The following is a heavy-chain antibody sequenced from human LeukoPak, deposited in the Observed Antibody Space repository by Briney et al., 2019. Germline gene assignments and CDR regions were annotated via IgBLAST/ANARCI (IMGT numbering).Heavy chain of an antibody. Sequence: GGSLRLSCAASGFTFSSYSMNWVRQAPGKGLEWVSSISSSSSYIYYADSVKGRFTISRDNAKNSLYLQMNSLRAEDTAVYYCGRGVGSRSFYVFWSGPGRDVGGKGTRAPVP. V-gene: IGHV3-21*01. CDR2: ISSSSSYI. D-gene: IGHD3-3*01. CDR3: GRGVGSRSFYVFWSGPGRDV. J-gene: IGHJ6*04. CDR1: GFTFSSYS.